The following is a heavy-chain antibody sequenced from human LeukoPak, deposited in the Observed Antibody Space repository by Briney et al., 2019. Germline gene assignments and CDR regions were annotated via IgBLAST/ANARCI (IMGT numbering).Heavy chain of an antibody. CDR1: GFTFSSYE. V-gene: IGHV3-48*03. D-gene: IGHD5-18*01. J-gene: IGHJ4*02. CDR2: ISSSGSTI. CDR3: ARDLSGVAGYTYGRGIDY. Sequence: PGGSLRLSCAASGFTFSSYEMNWVRQAPGKGLEWVSYISSSGSTIYYADSVKGRFTISRDNAKNSLYLQMNSLRAEDMAVYYCARDLSGVAGYTYGRGIDYWGQGTLVTVSS.